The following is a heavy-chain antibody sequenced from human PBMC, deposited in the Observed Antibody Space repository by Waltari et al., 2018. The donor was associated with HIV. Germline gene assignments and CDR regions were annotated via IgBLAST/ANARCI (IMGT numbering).Heavy chain of an antibody. V-gene: IGHV4-39*01. CDR2: IYYSGST. Sequence: QLQLQESGPGLVKPSETLSLTCTVSGCSISSRTYYWGWIRQPPGKGLEWIGSIYYSGSTYYNPSLKSRVTISVDTSKNQFSLKLSSVTAADTAVYYCARRDGSGWDNYYYGMDVWGQGTTVTVSS. CDR1: GCSISSRTYY. D-gene: IGHD6-19*01. CDR3: ARRDGSGWDNYYYGMDV. J-gene: IGHJ6*02.